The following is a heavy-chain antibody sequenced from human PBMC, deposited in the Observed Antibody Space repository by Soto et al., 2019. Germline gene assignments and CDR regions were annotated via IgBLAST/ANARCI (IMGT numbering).Heavy chain of an antibody. V-gene: IGHV1-69*06. Sequence: QEQLVQSGAEVKKPGSSVKVSCRASGGTFSNYAISWVRQAPGRGLEWVGGIIPIFGTVVYAQNLQGRVTITADNSTRMAYMELSSRRSDDTAVYYCAKFDPLGELLWFDPWSQGTLVTVSS. CDR1: GGTFSNYA. D-gene: IGHD3-16*01. CDR3: AKFDPLGELLWFDP. J-gene: IGHJ5*02. CDR2: IIPIFGTV.